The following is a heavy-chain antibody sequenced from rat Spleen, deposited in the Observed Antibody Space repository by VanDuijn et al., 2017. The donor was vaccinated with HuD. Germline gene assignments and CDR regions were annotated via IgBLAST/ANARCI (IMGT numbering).Heavy chain of an antibody. CDR3: ATTPSRDFDS. V-gene: IGHV5-25*01. D-gene: IGHD3-1*01. CDR1: GFTFSNYY. J-gene: IGHJ2*01. Sequence: EVQLVESGGGLVQPGRSMKLSCAASGFTFSNYYMAWVRQAPTKGLEWVASISTGGVSTYYRDSVKGRFTISRDNAKNTLYLQMDSLRSEDTATYYCATTPSRDFDSWGQGVMVTVSS. CDR2: ISTGGVST.